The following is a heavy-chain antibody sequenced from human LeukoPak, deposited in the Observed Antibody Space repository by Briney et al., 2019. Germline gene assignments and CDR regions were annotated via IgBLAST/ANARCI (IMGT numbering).Heavy chain of an antibody. CDR3: ARDRAGYLYCGGDCYSRAHDAFDI. J-gene: IGHJ3*02. Sequence: KPSETLSLTCTVSGGSISSYYWSWIRQPPGKGLEWIGYIYYSGSTNYNPSLKSRVTISVDTSKNQFSLKLSSVTAADTAVYYCARDRAGYLYCGGDCYSRAHDAFDIWGQGTMVTVSS. CDR2: IYYSGST. CDR1: GGSISSYY. D-gene: IGHD2-21*01. V-gene: IGHV4-59*01.